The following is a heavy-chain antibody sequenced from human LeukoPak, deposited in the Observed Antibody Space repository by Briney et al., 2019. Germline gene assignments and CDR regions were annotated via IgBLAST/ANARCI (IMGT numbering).Heavy chain of an antibody. CDR2: INPSGGST. V-gene: IGHV1-46*01. D-gene: IGHD1-1*01. Sequence: ASVKVSCTASGYTFTSYYMHWVRQAPGQGLEWMGIINPSGGSTTYAQKFQGRVTMTRDMSTNTIYMELSSLRSEDTAVYYCTRSGHAGERDYWGQGTLVTVSS. CDR3: TRSGHAGERDY. CDR1: GYTFTSYY. J-gene: IGHJ4*02.